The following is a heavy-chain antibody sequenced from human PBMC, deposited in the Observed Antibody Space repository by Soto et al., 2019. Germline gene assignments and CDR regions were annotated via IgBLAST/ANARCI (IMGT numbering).Heavy chain of an antibody. CDR2: IYYSGST. CDR3: AFHYYGSGSTYFDY. J-gene: IGHJ4*02. Sequence: SETLSLTCTVSGGSISSYYWSWIRQPPGKGLEWIGYIYYSGSTNYNPSLKSRVTISVDTSKNQFSLKLNSMTAAETAVYYCAFHYYGSGSTYFDYWAQRTLVTVSS. CDR1: GGSISSYY. V-gene: IGHV4-59*08. D-gene: IGHD3-10*01.